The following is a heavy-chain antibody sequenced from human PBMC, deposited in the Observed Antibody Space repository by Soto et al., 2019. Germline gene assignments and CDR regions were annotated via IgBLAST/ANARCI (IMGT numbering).Heavy chain of an antibody. J-gene: IGHJ3*02. D-gene: IGHD6-19*01. CDR2: ISAYNGNT. CDR1: GYTFTSYG. V-gene: IGHV1-18*01. Sequence: ASVKVSCKASGYTFTSYGISWVRQAPGQGLEWMGWISAYNGNTNYAQKLQGRVTMTTDTSTSTAYMGLRSLRSDDTAVYYCARAGYSSGWYGPYAFDIWGQGTMVTVSS. CDR3: ARAGYSSGWYGPYAFDI.